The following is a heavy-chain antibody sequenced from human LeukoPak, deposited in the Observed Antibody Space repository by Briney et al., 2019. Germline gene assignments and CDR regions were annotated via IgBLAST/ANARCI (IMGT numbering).Heavy chain of an antibody. J-gene: IGHJ5*02. CDR2: IYYRGST. Sequence: SQTLSLTCTVSGGSISSSSYYWGWIRQPPGKGLEWIGSIYYRGSTYYNPSLKSRVTISVDTSKNQFSLNLNSVTAADTAVYYCARHPSFDTFDPWGQGTLVTVSS. V-gene: IGHV4-39*07. CDR1: GGSISSSSYY. D-gene: IGHD3-16*02. CDR3: ARHPSFDTFDP.